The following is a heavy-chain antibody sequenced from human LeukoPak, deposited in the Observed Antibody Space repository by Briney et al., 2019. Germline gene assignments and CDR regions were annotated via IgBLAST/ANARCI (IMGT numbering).Heavy chain of an antibody. CDR2: INPNSGGT. D-gene: IGHD6-13*01. CDR3: ARAGYSSSHLNPYCMDV. J-gene: IGHJ6*03. Sequence: ASVKVSCKASGYTFTGYYMHWVRQAPGQGLEWMGWINPNSGGTNYAQKFQGRVTMTRDTSISTAYMELSRLRSDDTAVYYCARAGYSSSHLNPYCMDVWGKGTTVTVSS. CDR1: GYTFTGYY. V-gene: IGHV1-2*02.